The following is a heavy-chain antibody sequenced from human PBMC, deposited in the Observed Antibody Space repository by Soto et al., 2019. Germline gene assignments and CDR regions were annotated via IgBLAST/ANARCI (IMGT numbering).Heavy chain of an antibody. Sequence: SETLSLTCTVSGGSISSSSYYWGWIRQPPGKGLEWIGSIYYSGSTYYNPSLKSRVTISVDTSKNQFSLKLSSVTAADTAVYYCARKDSGGYDWDNWFDPWGQGTLVTVSS. CDR3: ARKDSGGYDWDNWFDP. V-gene: IGHV4-39*01. D-gene: IGHD5-12*01. CDR1: GGSISSSSYY. CDR2: IYYSGST. J-gene: IGHJ5*02.